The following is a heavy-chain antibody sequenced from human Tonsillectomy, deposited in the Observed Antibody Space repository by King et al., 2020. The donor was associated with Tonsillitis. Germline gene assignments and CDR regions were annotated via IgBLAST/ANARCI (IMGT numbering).Heavy chain of an antibody. V-gene: IGHV3-11*06. J-gene: IGHJ4*02. CDR2: ISSSGRYT. D-gene: IGHD3-22*01. Sequence: QLVQSGGGLVKPGGSLRLSCAASGFTFSDYYMSWIRQAPGKGLEWVSYISSSGRYTNYADSVKGRFTISRDNAKNSLYLQMNSLRAEDTAVYYCASHSSGYYYYFDYWGQGTLVTVSS. CDR1: GFTFSDYY. CDR3: ASHSSGYYYYFDY.